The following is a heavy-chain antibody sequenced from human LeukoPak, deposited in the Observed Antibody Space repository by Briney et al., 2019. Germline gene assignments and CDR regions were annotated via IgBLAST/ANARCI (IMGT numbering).Heavy chain of an antibody. Sequence: GGSLRLSCAASGFTFSSYSMNWVRQAPGKGLEGVSSISSSSRYIYYAGSVKGRFTISRDNAQNPLYLEKNRLRAEDTAVYYCARDGGQLWLFDYWGQGTLVTVSS. CDR2: ISSSSRYI. CDR3: ARDGGQLWLFDY. CDR1: GFTFSSYS. V-gene: IGHV3-21*01. D-gene: IGHD5-18*01. J-gene: IGHJ4*02.